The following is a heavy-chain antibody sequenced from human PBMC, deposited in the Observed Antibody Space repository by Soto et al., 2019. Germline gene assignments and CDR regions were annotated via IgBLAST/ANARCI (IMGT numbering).Heavy chain of an antibody. V-gene: IGHV6-1*01. CDR2: TYYRSKWYY. CDR1: GDSVSRNSAA. Sequence: SQTLSLTCAISGDSVSRNSAAWNWIRQSPSRGLEWLGRTYYRSKWYYDYATSVKSRITINPDTSKNQFSLQLNSVTPEDTAVYYCARVDDSSGWFDYWGQGTLVTVSS. CDR3: ARVDDSSGWFDY. D-gene: IGHD3-22*01. J-gene: IGHJ5*01.